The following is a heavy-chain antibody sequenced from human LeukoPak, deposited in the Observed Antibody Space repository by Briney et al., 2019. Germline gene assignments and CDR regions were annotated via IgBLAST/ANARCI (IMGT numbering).Heavy chain of an antibody. V-gene: IGHV3-48*03. CDR3: VRGSGWFFGF. J-gene: IGHJ4*02. CDR1: GFTFSSYV. D-gene: IGHD6-19*01. Sequence: PGGSLRLSCAASGFTFSSYVMNWGRQAPGKGLEWVSYISSSGSTIYSADSVKGRFTISRDNAKNSLYLQMNGLRAEDPAVYYCVRGSGWFFGFWGQGSLVTVSS. CDR2: ISSSGSTI.